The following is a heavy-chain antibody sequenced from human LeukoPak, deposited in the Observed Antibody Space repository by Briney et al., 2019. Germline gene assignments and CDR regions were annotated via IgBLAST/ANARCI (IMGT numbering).Heavy chain of an antibody. Sequence: SETLSLTCAVYGGSFSGYYWSWIRQPPGKGLEWIGEINHSGSTNYNPSLKSRVTISVDTSKNQFSLKLSSVTAADTAVYYCAGGRVVRRGSGSVDYWGQGTLVTVSS. CDR1: GGSFSGYY. V-gene: IGHV4-34*01. CDR2: INHSGST. CDR3: AGGRVVRRGSGSVDY. J-gene: IGHJ4*02. D-gene: IGHD3-10*01.